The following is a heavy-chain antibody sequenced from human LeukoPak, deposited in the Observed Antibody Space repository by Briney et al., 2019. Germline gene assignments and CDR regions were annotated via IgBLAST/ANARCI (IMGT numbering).Heavy chain of an antibody. J-gene: IGHJ3*02. CDR2: IRQDGSEK. CDR1: GFTFSSYW. V-gene: IGHV3-7*01. D-gene: IGHD3-16*02. Sequence: GGSLRLSXAASGFTFSSYWMSWVRQAPGKGLEWVANIRQDGSEKYYVDSVKGRFTISRDNAKNSLYLQMNGLRAEDTAVYYCARVNYVWGSYRYLLAFDIWGQGTMVTVSS. CDR3: ARVNYVWGSYRYLLAFDI.